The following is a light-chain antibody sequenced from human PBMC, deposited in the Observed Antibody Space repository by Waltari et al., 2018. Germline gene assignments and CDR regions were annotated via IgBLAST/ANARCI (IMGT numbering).Light chain of an antibody. CDR1: QGLVHTAGSTY. Sequence: VMTQSPLTLPVTLGQPASISCRSAQGLVHTAGSTYVSWYQQRPGQSPRRLIYQVSKRDSGVPDRFRGSGSGTDFTLEISRVEADDVGFYYCMQAKFWPWTFGQGTEVEIK. CDR2: QVS. J-gene: IGKJ1*01. CDR3: MQAKFWPWT. V-gene: IGKV2-30*02.